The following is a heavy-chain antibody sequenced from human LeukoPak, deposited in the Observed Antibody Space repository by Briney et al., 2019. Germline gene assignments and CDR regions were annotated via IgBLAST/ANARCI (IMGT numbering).Heavy chain of an antibody. CDR3: AREALNAYDISGYYA. CDR2: IYYSGST. CDR1: GGTISSYY. J-gene: IGHJ4*02. Sequence: SSETLSLTCTVSGGTISSYYWSWIRQPPGKGLEWIGYIYYSGSTNYNPSLKSRVTISVDTSKNQFSLKLSSVTAADTAVYYCAREALNAYDISGYYAWGQGTLVTVSS. V-gene: IGHV4-59*01. D-gene: IGHD3-22*01.